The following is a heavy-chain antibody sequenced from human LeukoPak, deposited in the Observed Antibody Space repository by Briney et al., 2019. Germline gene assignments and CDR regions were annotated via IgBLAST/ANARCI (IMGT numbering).Heavy chain of an antibody. CDR1: GFTFSSYS. V-gene: IGHV3-48*04. Sequence: AGGSLRLSCAASGFTFSSYSMNWVRQAPGKGLEWVSYISSSSSTIYYADSVKGRFTISRDNAKNSLYLQMNSLRAEDTAVYYCAMVTATYYYGMDVWGQGTTVTVSS. CDR2: ISSSSSTI. CDR3: AMVTATYYYGMDV. D-gene: IGHD2-21*02. J-gene: IGHJ6*02.